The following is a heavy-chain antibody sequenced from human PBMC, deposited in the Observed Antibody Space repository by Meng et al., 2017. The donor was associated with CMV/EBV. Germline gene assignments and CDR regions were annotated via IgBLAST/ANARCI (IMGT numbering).Heavy chain of an antibody. CDR2: IIPIFGTA. V-gene: IGHV1-69*05. CDR3: ARDAYSSSWYGEYYYYYGMDV. J-gene: IGHJ6*02. Sequence: SVKVSCKASGGTFSSYAISWVRQAPGQGLEWMGGIIPIFGTANYAQKLQGRVTMTTDTSTSTAYMELRSLRSDDTAVYYCARDAYSSSWYGEYYYYYGMDVWGQGTTVTSP. D-gene: IGHD6-13*01. CDR1: GGTFSSYA.